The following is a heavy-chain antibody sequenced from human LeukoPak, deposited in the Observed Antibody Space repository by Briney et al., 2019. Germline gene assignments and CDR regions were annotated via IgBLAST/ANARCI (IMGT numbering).Heavy chain of an antibody. D-gene: IGHD7-27*01. J-gene: IGHJ4*02. CDR1: GFTFDDYT. V-gene: IGHV3-43*01. Sequence: LPGGSLRLSCAASGFTFDDYTMHWLRQAPGKGLEWVSLISWDGGSTYYADSVKGRFTISRDNSKNSLYLQMNSLRTEDTALYYCATSGKLGPLANFDYWGQGTLVTVSS. CDR3: ATSGKLGPLANFDY. CDR2: ISWDGGST.